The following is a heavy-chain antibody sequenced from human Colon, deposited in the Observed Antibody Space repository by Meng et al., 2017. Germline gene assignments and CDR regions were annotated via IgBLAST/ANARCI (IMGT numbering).Heavy chain of an antibody. D-gene: IGHD3-10*01. Sequence: VQLEGWGPGLVKPSATLSLTSTVSGGPIIGYSWSCIREPAGEGLEWIGRMYTSGSTNYNSSLKSRVTMSGDTSKSQFSLKLSSVTAADTAVYYCARDGSGRVAWFDPWGQGTLVTVSS. V-gene: IGHV4-4*07. CDR1: GGPIIGYS. J-gene: IGHJ5*02. CDR3: ARDGSGRVAWFDP. CDR2: MYTSGST.